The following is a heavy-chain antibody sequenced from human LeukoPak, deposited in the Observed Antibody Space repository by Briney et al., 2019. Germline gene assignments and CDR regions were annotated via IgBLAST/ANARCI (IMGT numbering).Heavy chain of an antibody. Sequence: PGGSLRLSCSASGFTFSNYTMHWVRQAPGKGLEYVSSISSNGGSTYSADSVKGRFTISRDNSKNTLYLQMNSLRAEDTAVYYCAKDLAGSGSYSFDYWGQGTLVTVSS. J-gene: IGHJ4*02. V-gene: IGHV3-64*04. CDR1: GFTFSNYT. D-gene: IGHD1-26*01. CDR2: ISSNGGST. CDR3: AKDLAGSGSYSFDY.